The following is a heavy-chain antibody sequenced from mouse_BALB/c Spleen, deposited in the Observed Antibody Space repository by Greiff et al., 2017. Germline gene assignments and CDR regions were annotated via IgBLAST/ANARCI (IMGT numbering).Heavy chain of an antibody. D-gene: IGHD1-1*02. CDR2: IYPYNGGT. V-gene: IGHV1S29*02. Sequence: EVKLVESGPELVKPGASVKISCKASGYTFTDYNMHWVKQSHGKSLEWIGYIYPYNGGTGYNQKFKSKATLTVDNSSSTAYMELRSLTSEDSAVYYCARVSRYDAMDYWGQGTSVTVSS. CDR3: ARVSRYDAMDY. J-gene: IGHJ4*01. CDR1: GYTFTDYN.